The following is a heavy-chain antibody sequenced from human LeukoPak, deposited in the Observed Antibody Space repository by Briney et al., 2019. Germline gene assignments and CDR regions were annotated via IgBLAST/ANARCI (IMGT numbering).Heavy chain of an antibody. J-gene: IGHJ4*02. Sequence: GGSLRRSCAASGFTFSNAWMSWVRQAPGKGLEWVGRIKRKTDGGTTDYAAPVKGRFTISRDDSKDTLYLQMNSLKTEDTAVYYCSANNDYSFDYWGQGTLVTVSS. V-gene: IGHV3-15*01. CDR1: GFTFSNAW. CDR3: SANNDYSFDY. CDR2: IKRKTDGGTT. D-gene: IGHD3-16*01.